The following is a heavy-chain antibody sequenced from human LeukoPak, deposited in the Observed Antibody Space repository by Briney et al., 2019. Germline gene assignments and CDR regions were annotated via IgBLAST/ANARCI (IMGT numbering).Heavy chain of an antibody. J-gene: IGHJ6*03. V-gene: IGHV4-34*01. CDR2: INHSGST. CDR1: GGSFSGYY. CDR3: ASGTSSITMVRGVMVFYYYMDV. D-gene: IGHD3-10*01. Sequence: SEALSLTCAVYGGSFSGYYWSWIRQPPGKGLEWIGEINHSGSTNYNPSLKSRVTISVDTSKNQFSLKLSSVTAADTAAYYCASGTSSITMVRGVMVFYYYMDVWGKGTTVTVSS.